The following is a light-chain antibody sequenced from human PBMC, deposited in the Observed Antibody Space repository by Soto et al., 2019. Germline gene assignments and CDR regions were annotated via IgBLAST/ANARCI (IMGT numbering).Light chain of an antibody. J-gene: IGKJ3*01. CDR3: QKYSSVPL. V-gene: IGKV1-27*01. CDR2: AAS. Sequence: DIQMTQSPSSLSASVGDRVTITCRASQGISNYIAWYQQKPGKAPKLLIYAASTLQSGVPSRFSRSGSGKDFPLTINNLQPEDVATYSCQKYSSVPLFGPGTKVDIK. CDR1: QGISNY.